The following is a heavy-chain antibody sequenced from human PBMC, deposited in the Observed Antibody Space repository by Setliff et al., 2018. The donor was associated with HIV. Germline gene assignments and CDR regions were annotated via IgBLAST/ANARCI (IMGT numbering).Heavy chain of an antibody. CDR2: ISWDSGRT. D-gene: IGHD3-10*01. Sequence: GGSLRLSCVASGFNFNDYSMHWVRQTPGKTLEWVSLISWDSGRTDYAVSVRGRFTISRDDSKSIAYLQMNSLKTEDTAVYYCTTDDITMLYWGQGTLVTVSS. V-gene: IGHV3-43*01. J-gene: IGHJ4*02. CDR1: GFNFNDYS. CDR3: TTDDITMLY.